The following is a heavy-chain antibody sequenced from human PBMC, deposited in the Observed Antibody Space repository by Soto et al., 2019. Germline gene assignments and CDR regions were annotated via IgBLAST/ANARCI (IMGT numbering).Heavy chain of an antibody. J-gene: IGHJ4*02. D-gene: IGHD6-13*01. CDR3: VKGIYSSSWPPADY. CDR2: ISDRADNT. Sequence: GGSLRLSCAASGFTINTYAMSWVRQAPGKGLEWVSIISDRADNTYYPDSVKGRFTISRDNSKNTLDLQVNGLRAEDTAVYYCVKGIYSSSWPPADYWGEGTLVTVSS. CDR1: GFTINTYA. V-gene: IGHV3-23*01.